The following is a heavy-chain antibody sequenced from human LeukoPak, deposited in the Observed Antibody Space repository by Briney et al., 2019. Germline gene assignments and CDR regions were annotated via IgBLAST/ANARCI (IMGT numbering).Heavy chain of an antibody. CDR3: VRYRVSIAVAGALDY. J-gene: IGHJ4*02. CDR2: IIPIVGTT. Sequence: SVKVSCKASGDTFSSYAISWVRQAPGQGLERMSSIIPIVGTTNYAQKLQGRVTITTDTSTSTPYMELSSLRSADTAVYYCVRYRVSIAVAGALDYWGQGTLVTVSS. CDR1: GDTFSSYA. V-gene: IGHV1-69*04. D-gene: IGHD6-19*01.